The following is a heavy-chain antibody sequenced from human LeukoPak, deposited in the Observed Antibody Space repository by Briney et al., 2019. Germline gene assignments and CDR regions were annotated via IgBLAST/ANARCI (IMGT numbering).Heavy chain of an antibody. D-gene: IGHD3-16*01. V-gene: IGHV3-7*01. CDR3: PRDNAAVPGGDY. CDR1: GFSFTNYW. J-gene: IGHJ4*02. Sequence: GGSLRLSCAASGFSFTNYWMSWVRQAPGKGLEWVANIKQDGSESAYVASVKGRFTISRDNANNFLYLQMNNLRVEDTAVYYCPRDNAAVPGGDYWGQGVLVTVSS. CDR2: IKQDGSES.